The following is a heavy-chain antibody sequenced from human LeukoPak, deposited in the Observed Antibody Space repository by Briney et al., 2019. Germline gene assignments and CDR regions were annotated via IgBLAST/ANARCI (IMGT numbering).Heavy chain of an antibody. CDR3: ARCDRGYSYGYYYYYYMDV. J-gene: IGHJ6*03. CDR2: INHSGST. V-gene: IGHV4-34*01. Sequence: PSETLSLTCTVSGGSISSYYWSWIRQPPGKGLEWIGEINHSGSTNYNPSLKSRVTISVDTSKNQFSLKLSSVTAADTAVYYCARCDRGYSYGYYYYYYMDVWGKGTTVTVSS. D-gene: IGHD5-18*01. CDR1: GGSISSYY.